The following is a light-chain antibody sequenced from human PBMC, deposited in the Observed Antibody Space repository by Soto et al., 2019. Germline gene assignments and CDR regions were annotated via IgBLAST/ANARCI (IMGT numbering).Light chain of an antibody. CDR2: DVS. V-gene: IGKV3-11*01. Sequence: ESVLTQSPATVSLSPGERATLSCRASQSISSYLAWYQQKPGQAPRLLIYDVSNRATGIPARFSGSGSGTDFTLTISSLEPEDFAVYYCQQRSNWPPYTFGQGTKVDIK. CDR1: QSISSY. CDR3: QQRSNWPPYT. J-gene: IGKJ2*01.